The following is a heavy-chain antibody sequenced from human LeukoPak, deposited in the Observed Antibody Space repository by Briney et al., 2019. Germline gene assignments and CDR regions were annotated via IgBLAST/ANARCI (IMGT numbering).Heavy chain of an antibody. J-gene: IGHJ4*02. CDR3: AKWGDFDILTGYYVSDF. D-gene: IGHD3-9*01. CDR1: GFTFSNYA. V-gene: IGHV3-23*01. Sequence: GGSLRLSCVASGFTFSNYAMSWVRQAPGKRLEWVSAVTGRGGSTYYADSVKGRFTISRDNSRNTRFLQMNSLRAENTAIYYCAKWGDFDILTGYYVSDFWGRATLVTVSS. CDR2: VTGRGGST.